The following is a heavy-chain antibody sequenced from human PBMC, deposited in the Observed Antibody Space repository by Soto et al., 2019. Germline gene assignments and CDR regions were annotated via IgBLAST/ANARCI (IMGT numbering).Heavy chain of an antibody. V-gene: IGHV3-33*01. CDR3: ARDGQGLAPYALDV. D-gene: IGHD6-19*01. J-gene: IGHJ6*02. CDR1: GFTFSGHA. Sequence: QVQLVESGGGVAQPGRSLRLSCTVSGFTFSGHAMHWVRQAPGKGLEWVTQMWYDGSNTYYAESVKGRFTISRDNSKNTLYLQMNSLRVEDTAVYYCARDGQGLAPYALDVWGQGTSVTVSS. CDR2: MWYDGSNT.